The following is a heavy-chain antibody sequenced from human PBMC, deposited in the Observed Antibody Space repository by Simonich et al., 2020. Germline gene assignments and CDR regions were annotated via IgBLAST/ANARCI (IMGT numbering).Heavy chain of an antibody. CDR2: IYSGGST. J-gene: IGHJ4*02. V-gene: IGHV3-53*01. D-gene: IGHD1-1*01. CDR1: GFTVSSNS. Sequence: EVQLVESGGGLIQPGGSLRLSCAASGFTVSSNSMSWVRQATGKGLGGVSVIYSGGSTYYADSVKGRFTISRDNSKNTLYLQINSLRAEDTAVYYCARWTATGYYFDYWGQGTLVTVS. CDR3: ARWTATGYYFDY.